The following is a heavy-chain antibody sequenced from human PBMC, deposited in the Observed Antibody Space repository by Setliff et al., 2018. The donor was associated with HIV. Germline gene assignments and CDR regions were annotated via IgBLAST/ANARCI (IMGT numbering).Heavy chain of an antibody. J-gene: IGHJ4*02. Sequence: PSETLSLTCTVSGGSISSYYWSWIRQPPGKGLEWIGYIYTSGSTYHSPSLESRVTISIDTSKNQFSLNASSVTAADTAVYYCARAYFGSGIYYWGQGTLVTVSS. D-gene: IGHD3-10*01. CDR1: GGSISSYY. V-gene: IGHV4-4*09. CDR3: ARAYFGSGIYY. CDR2: IYTSGST.